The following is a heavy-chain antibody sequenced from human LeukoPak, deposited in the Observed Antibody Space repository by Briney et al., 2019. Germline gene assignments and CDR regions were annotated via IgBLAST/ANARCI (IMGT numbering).Heavy chain of an antibody. CDR1: GYSISSGYY. V-gene: IGHV4-38-2*02. CDR3: ARHLTPPGAFDI. CDR2: IYHSGST. J-gene: IGHJ3*02. D-gene: IGHD2-15*01. Sequence: SETLSLTCTVSGYSISSGYYWGWIRQPPGKGLEWIGSIYHSGSTYYNPSLKSRVTMSVDTSKNQFSLKLSSVTAADTAVYYCARHLTPPGAFDIWGQGTMVTVSS.